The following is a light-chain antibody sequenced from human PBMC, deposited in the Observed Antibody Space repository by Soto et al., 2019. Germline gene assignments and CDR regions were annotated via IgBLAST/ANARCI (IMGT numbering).Light chain of an antibody. V-gene: IGLV1-44*01. CDR1: SSNIGRNT. CDR2: TNS. Sequence: QSVLTQPPSTSGTPGQRVTISCSGSSSNIGRNTVNWYQHLPGTAPKLLIYTNSHRPSGVPDRFSGSKSGTSASLAISGLQSEDEADYYCATWDGSLNGWVFGGGTKLTVL. CDR3: ATWDGSLNGWV. J-gene: IGLJ3*02.